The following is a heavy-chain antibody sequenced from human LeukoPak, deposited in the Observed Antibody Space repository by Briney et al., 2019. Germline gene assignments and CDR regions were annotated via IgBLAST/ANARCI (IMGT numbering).Heavy chain of an antibody. D-gene: IGHD3-16*02. V-gene: IGHV4-39*01. CDR3: ARTNGAGLSAYFDY. CDR2: IYYSGRP. CDR1: GGSVSSTSYY. Sequence: PSETLSLTCTVSGGSVSSTSYYWGSIRQPPGKGLEWIGSIYYSGRPYYNPSHKSRVTISVDTSKNRFSLKLSSVTAADTAVYYCARTNGAGLSAYFDYWGQGTLVTVSS. J-gene: IGHJ4*02.